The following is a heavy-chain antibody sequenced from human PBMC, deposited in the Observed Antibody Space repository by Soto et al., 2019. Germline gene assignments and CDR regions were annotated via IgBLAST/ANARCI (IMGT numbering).Heavy chain of an antibody. J-gene: IGHJ4*02. D-gene: IGHD2-15*01. CDR2: NSDGSST. Sequence: HPGGSLRLSCAASGFTFSSYWMHWVRQAPGKGLVWVSRNSDGSSTSYAGSVKGRFTISRDNAKNTLYLQMNSLRAEDTAVYYCVRTSLVVAAATREDYWGQGTPVTVSS. V-gene: IGHV3-74*01. CDR1: GFTFSSYW. CDR3: VRTSLVVAAATREDY.